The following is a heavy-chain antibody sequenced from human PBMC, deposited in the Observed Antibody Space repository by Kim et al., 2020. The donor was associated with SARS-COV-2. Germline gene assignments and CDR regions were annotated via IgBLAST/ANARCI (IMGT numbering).Heavy chain of an antibody. J-gene: IGHJ4*02. V-gene: IGHV5-10-1*01. CDR3: ARQNYGSGVYVDY. Sequence: PPFQGHVTISADKSISTAYLQWSSLKASDTAMYYCARQNYGSGVYVDYWGQGTLVTVSS. D-gene: IGHD3-10*01.